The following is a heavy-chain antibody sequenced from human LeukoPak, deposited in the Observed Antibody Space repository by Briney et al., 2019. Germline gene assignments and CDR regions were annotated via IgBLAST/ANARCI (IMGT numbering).Heavy chain of an antibody. CDR1: GGSISSYY. J-gene: IGHJ4*02. CDR2: IYYSGST. CDR3: AGVERFFDY. D-gene: IGHD3-3*01. V-gene: IGHV4-59*01. Sequence: PSETLSLTCTVSGGSISSYYWSWIRQPPGKGLEWIGYIYYSGSTNYNPSLKSRVTISVDTSKNQFSLKLSSVTAADTAVYYCAGVERFFDYWGQGTLVTVSS.